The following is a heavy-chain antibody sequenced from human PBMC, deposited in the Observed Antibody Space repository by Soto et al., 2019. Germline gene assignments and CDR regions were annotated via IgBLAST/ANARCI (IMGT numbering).Heavy chain of an antibody. CDR1: GYTFTNHG. J-gene: IGHJ3*02. CDR3: ARDRVAGIWGDAFDI. Sequence: ASVKVSCKTSGYTFTNHGINWVRQAPGQGLELMGWINPYNANTNYAQKLQVRVTMTTDTSTSTAYMDLRSLTSDDTAVYYCARDRVAGIWGDAFDIWGQGTMVTVSS. V-gene: IGHV1-18*04. D-gene: IGHD3-16*01. CDR2: INPYNANT.